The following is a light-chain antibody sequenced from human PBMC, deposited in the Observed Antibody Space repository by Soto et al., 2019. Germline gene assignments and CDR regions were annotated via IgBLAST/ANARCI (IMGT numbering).Light chain of an antibody. CDR3: QEYIQWPPGM. CDR1: QFVSSR. J-gene: IGKJ1*01. CDR2: DTS. V-gene: IGKV3-15*01. Sequence: DIVVTQSPATLSASPGERVTLSCRASQFVSSRLAWYQQRPGQVPRLLIYDTSTRAPGISARFSGSGSGRESPLTISRLQSEDFAVYYCQEYIQWPPGMLGPGTKVDI.